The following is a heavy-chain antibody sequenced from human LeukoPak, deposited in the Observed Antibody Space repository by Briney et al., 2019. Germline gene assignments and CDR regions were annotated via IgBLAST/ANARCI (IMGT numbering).Heavy chain of an antibody. CDR1: GGSISSYY. CDR3: ARDTPYSSSPYAFDI. CDR2: IYTSGST. D-gene: IGHD6-6*01. Sequence: SETLSLTCPVSGGSISSYYWSWIRQPAGKGLEWIGRIYTSGSTNYNPSLKSRFNMSVDTSKNQFSLKLSSVTAADTAVYYCARDTPYSSSPYAFDIWGQGTMVTVSS. V-gene: IGHV4-4*07. J-gene: IGHJ3*02.